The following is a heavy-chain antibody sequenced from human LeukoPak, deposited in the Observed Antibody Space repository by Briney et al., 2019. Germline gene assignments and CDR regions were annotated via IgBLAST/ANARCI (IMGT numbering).Heavy chain of an antibody. CDR2: IYYSGST. CDR3: ARAMVYYYGMDV. V-gene: IGHV4-59*01. D-gene: IGHD2-8*01. J-gene: IGHJ6*02. Sequence: SETLSLTCTVSGGSISSYYWSWIRQPPGKGLEWIGYIYYSGSTNYNPSLKSRVTISVDASKNQFSLKLSSVTAADTAVYYCARAMVYYYGMDVWGQGTTVTVSS. CDR1: GGSISSYY.